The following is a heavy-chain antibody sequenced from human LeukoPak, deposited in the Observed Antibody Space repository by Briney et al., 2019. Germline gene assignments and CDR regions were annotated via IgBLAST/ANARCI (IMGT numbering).Heavy chain of an antibody. CDR1: GFTLCIYA. J-gene: IGHJ5*02. V-gene: IGHV3-23*01. CDR2: ICGSGECT. CDR3: AKGGTDRTMRTAGASGS. Sequence: GGSLRLSCAASGFTLCIYAMSWVRQAPGKGLEWVSAICGSGECTYHADSVRGRFTITRDNSKNTMYLQMNSLGAEDTAVDYGAKGGTDRTMRTAGASGSWGQGTVVSVST. D-gene: IGHD3-22*01.